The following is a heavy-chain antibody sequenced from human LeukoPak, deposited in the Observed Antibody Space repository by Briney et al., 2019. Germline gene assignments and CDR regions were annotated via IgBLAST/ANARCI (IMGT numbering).Heavy chain of an antibody. Sequence: GGSLRLSCAASGFTFSDYYMSWIRQAPGKGLEWVSYISSSGSTIYYADSVKGRFTISRDNAKNPLYLQMNSLRVEDTAVYYCARDLYDFWSGYSWYYYYYMDVWGKGTTVTVSS. CDR1: GFTFSDYY. V-gene: IGHV3-11*01. CDR2: ISSSGSTI. CDR3: ARDLYDFWSGYSWYYYYYMDV. D-gene: IGHD3-3*01. J-gene: IGHJ6*03.